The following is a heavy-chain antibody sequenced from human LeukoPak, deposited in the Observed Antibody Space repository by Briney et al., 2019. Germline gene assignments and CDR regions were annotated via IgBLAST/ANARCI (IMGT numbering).Heavy chain of an antibody. J-gene: IGHJ4*02. CDR1: GGTFSSYA. CDR2: IIPIFGTA. Sequence: SVKVSCKASGGTFSSYAISWVRQAPGQGLEWMGGIIPIFGTANYAQKFQGRVTITADESTSTACMELSSLRSEDTAVYYCARADTVVTASDYWGQGTLVTVSS. V-gene: IGHV1-69*01. D-gene: IGHD4-23*01. CDR3: ARADTVVTASDY.